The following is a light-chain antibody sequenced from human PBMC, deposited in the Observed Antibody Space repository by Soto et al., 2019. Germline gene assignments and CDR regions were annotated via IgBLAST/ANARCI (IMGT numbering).Light chain of an antibody. J-gene: IGKJ5*01. Sequence: EIVLTQSPATLSLSPGERVTLSCRASQSVSNSLAWYQQKPGQPPRLLIYGVSNRATGIPARFSGSGSGTDFTLTISDLQSEDFAVYYCQQRSNWPITFGQGTRLEIK. CDR1: QSVSNS. CDR2: GVS. CDR3: QQRSNWPIT. V-gene: IGKV3-11*01.